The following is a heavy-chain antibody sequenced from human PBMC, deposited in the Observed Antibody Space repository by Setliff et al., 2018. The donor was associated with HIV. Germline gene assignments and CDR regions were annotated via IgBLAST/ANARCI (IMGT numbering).Heavy chain of an antibody. V-gene: IGHV3-15*01. J-gene: IGHJ4*02. CDR2: IKNRPAGGTT. CDR1: GFTFSDVW. CDR3: SINSPLSS. D-gene: IGHD6-6*01. Sequence: GESLKISCAASGFTFSDVWVNWARQAPGRGLEWVGRIKNRPAGGTTEYAAPVKGRFTISRDDSKNMAYLQMNSLKIEDTALYFCSINSPLSSWGQGTLVTVSS.